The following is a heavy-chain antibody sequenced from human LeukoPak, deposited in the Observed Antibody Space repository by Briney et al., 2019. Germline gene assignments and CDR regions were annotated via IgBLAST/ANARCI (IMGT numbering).Heavy chain of an antibody. CDR2: IYYSGST. CDR1: GGSISSSSYY. CDR3: ARRRGGYCSSTSCPADY. D-gene: IGHD2-2*01. J-gene: IGHJ4*02. Sequence: PSEILSLTCTVSGGSISSSSYYWGWIRQPPGKGLEWIGSIYYSGSTYYNPSLKSRVTISVDTSKNQFSLKLSSVTAADTAVYYCARRRGGYCSSTSCPADYWGQGTLVTVSS. V-gene: IGHV4-39*01.